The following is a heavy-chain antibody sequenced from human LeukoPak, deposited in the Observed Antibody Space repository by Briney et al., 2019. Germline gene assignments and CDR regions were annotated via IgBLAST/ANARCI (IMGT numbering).Heavy chain of an antibody. V-gene: IGHV3-53*01. Sequence: GGSLRLSCAASGFTVSSNYMSWVRQAPGKGLEWVSVIYSGGRTYYADSVKGRFTISRDNSKNTLYLQMNSLRAEDTAVYYCTTLVYYYYYMDVWGKGTTVTISS. J-gene: IGHJ6*03. CDR2: IYSGGRT. D-gene: IGHD3-16*01. CDR1: GFTVSSNY. CDR3: TTLVYYYYYMDV.